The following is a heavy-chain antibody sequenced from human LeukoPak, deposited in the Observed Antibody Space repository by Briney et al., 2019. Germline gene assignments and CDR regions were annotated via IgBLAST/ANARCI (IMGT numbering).Heavy chain of an antibody. CDR1: GGSISSSSAY. J-gene: IGHJ4*02. V-gene: IGHV4-39*01. CDR2: IYYSKNT. CDR3: VSPRGFSYGYFDY. D-gene: IGHD5-18*01. Sequence: KPSETLSLTCTVSGGSISSSSAYWGWIRQPPGKGLEWIGSIYYSKNTYYNPSLKSRVTISADTSKTQFSLTLGSVSATDTAVYYCVSPRGFSYGYFDYWGQGTLVTVSS.